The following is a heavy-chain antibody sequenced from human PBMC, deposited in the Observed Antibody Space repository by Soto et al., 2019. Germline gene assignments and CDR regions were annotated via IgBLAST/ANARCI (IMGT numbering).Heavy chain of an antibody. CDR2: IYYSGST. J-gene: IGHJ5*02. V-gene: IGHV4-61*01. D-gene: IGHD4-17*01. CDR3: ARGRSGGYGDSESELYNWFEP. CDR1: GGSVSSGSYY. Sequence: PSETLSLTCTVSGGSVSSGSYYWSWIRQPPGKGLEWIGYIYYSGSTNYNPSLKSRVTISVDTSKNQFSLKLSSVTAADTAVYYCARGRSGGYGDSESELYNWFEPWGQGTLVTVSS.